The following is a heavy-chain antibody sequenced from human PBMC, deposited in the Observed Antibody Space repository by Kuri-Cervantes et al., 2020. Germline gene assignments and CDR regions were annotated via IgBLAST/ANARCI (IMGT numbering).Heavy chain of an antibody. D-gene: IGHD3-16*01. CDR3: SRDDPLTLMLKFYCFDL. CDR1: GFTFSSYA. CDR2: ICYDGSSK. V-gene: IGHV3-30-3*01. J-gene: IGHJ5*02. Sequence: GGSLTLSCAASGFTFSSYAMHWVRKAPAKGLEWVAVICYDGSSKYYAYSVTGGFTISRNNSKNTLYLQMNSMSAEDTVVYYCSRDDPLTLMLKFYCFDLWGQGTLVTVSS.